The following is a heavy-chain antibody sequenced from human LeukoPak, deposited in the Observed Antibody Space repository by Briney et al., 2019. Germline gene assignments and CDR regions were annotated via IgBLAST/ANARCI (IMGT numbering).Heavy chain of an antibody. V-gene: IGHV3-30*01. CDR2: ISYDGSNK. D-gene: IGHD6-13*01. CDR3: AREIIAAAGIVGY. Sequence: GGSLRLSCAASGFTFSSYAMHWVRQAPGKGLEWVAVISYDGSNKYYADSVKGRFTISRDNSKNTLYLQMNSLRAEDTAVYYCAREIIAAAGIVGYWGQGTLVTVSS. J-gene: IGHJ4*02. CDR1: GFTFSSYA.